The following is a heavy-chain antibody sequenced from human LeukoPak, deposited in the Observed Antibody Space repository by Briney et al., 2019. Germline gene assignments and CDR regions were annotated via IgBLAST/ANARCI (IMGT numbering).Heavy chain of an antibody. CDR2: IFRSGST. D-gene: IGHD2-15*01. V-gene: IGHV4-38-2*01. CDR1: GYSISGVYY. J-gene: IGHJ4*02. Sequence: SETLSLTCAVSGYSISGVYYWGWIRQPPGKGLEWIGSIFRSGSTHYHPSLKSRVTISVDTSKNQFSLKLSSVTAADTAVYYCARHAYCSGGSCPDFWGQGTLVTVSS. CDR3: ARHAYCSGGSCPDF.